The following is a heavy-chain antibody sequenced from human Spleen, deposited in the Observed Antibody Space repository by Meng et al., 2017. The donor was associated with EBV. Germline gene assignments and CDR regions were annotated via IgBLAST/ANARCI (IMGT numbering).Heavy chain of an antibody. Sequence: QVQLVESGPELENPSGTLSVTCAVCGDSVNASNLSSWGRQPPGRVLGRIGKVHHDGSPKYNASLKGRFSLSVEKSENQFSLNMTTVTAADTAVYYCARADGDANWCDPWGQGTLVTVSS. CDR2: VHHDGSP. CDR3: ARADGDANWCDP. V-gene: IGHV4-4*02. J-gene: IGHJ5*01. CDR1: GDSVNASNL. D-gene: IGHD3-10*01.